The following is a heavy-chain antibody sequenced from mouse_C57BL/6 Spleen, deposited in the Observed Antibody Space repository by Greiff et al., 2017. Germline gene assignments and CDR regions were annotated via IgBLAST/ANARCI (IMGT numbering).Heavy chain of an antibody. Sequence: EVHLVESGGGLVKPGGSLKLSCAASGFTFSDYGMHWVRQAPEKGLEWVAYISSGSSTIYYADTVKGRFTISRDNAKNTLFLQMTSLRSEDTAMYYCARKDYYDYDGGLDAMDYWGQGTSVTVSS. D-gene: IGHD2-4*01. J-gene: IGHJ4*01. CDR1: GFTFSDYG. CDR2: ISSGSSTI. CDR3: ARKDYYDYDGGLDAMDY. V-gene: IGHV5-17*01.